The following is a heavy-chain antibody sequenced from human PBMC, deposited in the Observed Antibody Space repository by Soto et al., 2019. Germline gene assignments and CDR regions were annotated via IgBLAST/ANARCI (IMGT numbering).Heavy chain of an antibody. D-gene: IGHD6-13*01. V-gene: IGHV1-18*01. CDR3: AKEWSNLGSNWYDSKSPFDR. J-gene: IGHJ5*02. CDR2: ISAYNGNT. CDR1: GYTFTSYG. Sequence: PSVKVSCKASGYTFTSYGISWVRQAPGQGLEWMGWISAYNGNTNYAQKLQGRVSPTRDTSASTVYMELSSLRSDDTAVYFCAKEWSNLGSNWYDSKSPFDRWGQGTLVTVSS.